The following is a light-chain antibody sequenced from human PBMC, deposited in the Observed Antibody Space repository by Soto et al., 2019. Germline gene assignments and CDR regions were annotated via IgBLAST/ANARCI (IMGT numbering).Light chain of an antibody. CDR1: QSVSSN. CDR2: GAS. J-gene: IGKJ4*01. CDR3: QQYNNWPLT. Sequence: EIVMTQSPATLSVSPGERATLSCRASQSVSSNLAWYQQKPGQAPRLLIYGASTRATGIPARFSGSGSGTEFTFTISSLQSEDFADYYCQQYNNWPLTFGGGTKVDI. V-gene: IGKV3-15*01.